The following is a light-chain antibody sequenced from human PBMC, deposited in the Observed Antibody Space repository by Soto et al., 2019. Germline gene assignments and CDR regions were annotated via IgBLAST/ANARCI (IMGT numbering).Light chain of an antibody. V-gene: IGKV1-5*03. CDR2: KAS. Sequence: DIQMTQSPSTLSASVGDRVTITCRASQSISSWLAWYQQKPGKAPKLLIYKASSLESGVPSRFSGSGSGTEFTLTISSLQPDDFEAYYCQQYSSYPWTFGQGTEVEIK. CDR3: QQYSSYPWT. CDR1: QSISSW. J-gene: IGKJ1*01.